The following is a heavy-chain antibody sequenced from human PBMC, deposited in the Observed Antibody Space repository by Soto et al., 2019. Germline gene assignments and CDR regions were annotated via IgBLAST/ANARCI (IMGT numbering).Heavy chain of an antibody. CDR3: ARGAITMVRGGPKVASGMDV. Sequence: SAKVSCKASGGTYSSYTIGWMRHAPRQGLEWMGRIIHTTGIENYAKKFKGRVTINEDKSTSTAYMELSSLRSEETAVYYCARGAITMVRGGPKVASGMDVWGQGTTLTVSS. CDR2: IIHTTGIE. V-gene: IGHV1-69*02. D-gene: IGHD3-10*01. CDR1: GGTYSSYT. J-gene: IGHJ6*02.